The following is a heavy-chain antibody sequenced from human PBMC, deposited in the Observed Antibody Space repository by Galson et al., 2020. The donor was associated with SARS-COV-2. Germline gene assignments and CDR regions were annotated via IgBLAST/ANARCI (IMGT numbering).Heavy chain of an antibody. J-gene: IGHJ3*02. CDR2: IYYSGST. D-gene: IGHD3-22*01. V-gene: IGHV4-39*07. Sequence: SETLSLTCTVSGGSISSSSYYWGWIRQPPGKGLEWIGSIYYSGSTYYNPSLKSRVTISVDTSKNQFSLKLSSVTAADTAVYYCARIGNYYYDSSGYYGYAFDIWGQGTMVTVSS. CDR1: GGSISSSSYY. CDR3: ARIGNYYYDSSGYYGYAFDI.